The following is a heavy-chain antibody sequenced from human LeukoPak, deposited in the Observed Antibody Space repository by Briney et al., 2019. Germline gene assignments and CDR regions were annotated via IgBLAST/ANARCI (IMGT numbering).Heavy chain of an antibody. Sequence: PGGSLRLSCAASGFTFSNYGMHWVRQAPGKGLEWVAYISFDGRSKYYEDSVKGRFTISRDNAKNSLFLQMNYLRAEDTAIYYCARDLAGHYYGSGSSFDYWGQGTLVTVSS. D-gene: IGHD3-10*01. CDR2: ISFDGRSK. V-gene: IGHV3-30*03. CDR3: ARDLAGHYYGSGSSFDY. J-gene: IGHJ4*02. CDR1: GFTFSNYG.